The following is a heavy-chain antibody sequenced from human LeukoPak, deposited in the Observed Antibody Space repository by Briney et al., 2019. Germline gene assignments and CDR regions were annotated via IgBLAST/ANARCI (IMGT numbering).Heavy chain of an antibody. J-gene: IGHJ4*02. CDR3: ARVPSTEFDSRSNVGALDS. D-gene: IGHD3-22*01. Sequence: PSETLSLTCAVYGGSFSGYYWNWIRQPPGKGLEWIGEINHKGSSNYNPSLKSRLTISVDTSKNQSSLKLSSVPAADPAVYYCARVPSTEFDSRSNVGALDSWSQGILVSVSS. CDR2: INHKGSS. V-gene: IGHV4-34*01. CDR1: GGSFSGYY.